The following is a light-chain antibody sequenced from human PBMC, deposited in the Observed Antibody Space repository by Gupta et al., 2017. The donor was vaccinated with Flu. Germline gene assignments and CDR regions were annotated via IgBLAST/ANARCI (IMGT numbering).Light chain of an antibody. J-gene: IGLJ2*01. Sequence: SYDLTPPPSVSVSPGQTASITCSGDKLGDKYTCWYQQKPGQSPVVVIYQDNKRPSGIPERFSGSNSGNTATLTISGTQAMDEADYYCQACDSSTVVFGGGTKLTVL. CDR3: QACDSSTVV. CDR1: KLGDKY. V-gene: IGLV3-1*01. CDR2: QDN.